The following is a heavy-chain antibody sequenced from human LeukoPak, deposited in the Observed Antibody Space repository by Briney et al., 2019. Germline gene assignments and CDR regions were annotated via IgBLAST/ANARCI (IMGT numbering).Heavy chain of an antibody. CDR3: ARVVSASFDFDY. D-gene: IGHD1-26*01. V-gene: IGHV3-21*01. CDR2: ISSSSSHI. J-gene: IGHJ4*02. CDR1: GFTFSSYR. Sequence: GGSLRLSCVASGFTFSSYRMNWVRQAPGKGLEGVSSISSSSSHINYVDSVKGRFTISRDNAKNSLYLQMNSLRAEDTAVYYCARVVSASFDFDYWGQGILVTVSS.